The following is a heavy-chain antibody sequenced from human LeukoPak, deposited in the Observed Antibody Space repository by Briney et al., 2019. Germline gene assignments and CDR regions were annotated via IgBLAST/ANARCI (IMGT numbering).Heavy chain of an antibody. CDR2: IIPIFGTA. CDR3: AREEREYCGGDCNDAFDI. V-gene: IGHV1-69*13. CDR1: GYTFTSYG. J-gene: IGHJ3*02. D-gene: IGHD2-21*02. Sequence: SVKGSCKASGYTFTSYGISWVRQAPGQGLEWMGGIIPIFGTANYAQKFQGRVTITADESTSTAYMELSSLRSEDTAVYYCAREEREYCGGDCNDAFDIWGQGTMVTVSS.